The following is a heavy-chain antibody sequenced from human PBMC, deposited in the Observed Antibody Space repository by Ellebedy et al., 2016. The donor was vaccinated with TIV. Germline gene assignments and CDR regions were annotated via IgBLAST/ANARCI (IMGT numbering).Heavy chain of an antibody. CDR1: GYSFTSYW. CDR2: IYPGDSDT. V-gene: IGHV5-51*01. CDR3: ARPDSSGWYSSGLDY. J-gene: IGHJ4*02. D-gene: IGHD6-19*01. Sequence: GESLKISXKGSGYSFTSYWIGWVRQMPGKGLEWMGIIYPGDSDTRYSPSFQGQVTISADKSISTAYLQWSSLKASDTAMYYCARPDSSGWYSSGLDYWGQGTLVTVSS.